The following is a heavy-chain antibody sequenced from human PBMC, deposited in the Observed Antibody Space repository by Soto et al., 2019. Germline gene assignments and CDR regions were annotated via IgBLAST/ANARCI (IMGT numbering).Heavy chain of an antibody. CDR1: GGSISSYY. CDR3: ARQVGGCSSTSCSNYFDY. J-gene: IGHJ4*02. V-gene: IGHV4-59*08. D-gene: IGHD2-2*01. Sequence: LSLTCTVSGGSISSYYWSWIRQPPGKGLEWIGYIYYSGSTNYNPSLKSRVTISVDTSKNQFSLKLSSVTAADTAVYYCARQVGGCSSTSCSNYFDYWGQGTLVTVSS. CDR2: IYYSGST.